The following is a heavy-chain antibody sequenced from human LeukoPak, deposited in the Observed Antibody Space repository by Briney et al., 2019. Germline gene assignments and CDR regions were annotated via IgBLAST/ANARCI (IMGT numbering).Heavy chain of an antibody. Sequence: PSQTLSLTCTVSGGSNSSGGYYWSWIRQPPGKGLEWIGYIYHSGSTYYNPSLKSRVTISVDRSKNQFSLKLSSVTAADTAVYYCARGGGGDIVADSDSNWFDPWGQGTLVTVSS. V-gene: IGHV4-30-2*01. CDR2: IYHSGST. CDR3: ARGGGGDIVADSDSNWFDP. J-gene: IGHJ5*02. D-gene: IGHD5-12*01. CDR1: GGSNSSGGYY.